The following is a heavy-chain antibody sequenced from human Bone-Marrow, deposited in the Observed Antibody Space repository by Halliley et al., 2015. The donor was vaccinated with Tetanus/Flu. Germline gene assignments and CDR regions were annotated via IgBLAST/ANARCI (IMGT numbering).Heavy chain of an antibody. Sequence: LRLSCTVFGGSISSGGYSWTWIRQPPGKGLEWIGNIHYSGSTYYNPSLNSRVTISVDTSKNQFSLELTSMTAADTAVYYCARDARGYYGLDVWGQGIAVTVSS. CDR1: GGSISSGGYS. CDR3: ARDARGYYGLDV. J-gene: IGHJ6*02. V-gene: IGHV4-31*02. D-gene: IGHD3-10*01. CDR2: IHYSGST.